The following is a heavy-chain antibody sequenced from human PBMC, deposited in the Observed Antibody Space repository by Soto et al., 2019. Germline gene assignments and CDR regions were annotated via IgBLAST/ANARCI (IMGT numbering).Heavy chain of an antibody. CDR3: ARVRDWFDP. CDR1: GGSFSGYY. V-gene: IGHV4-34*01. Sequence: QVQLQQWGAGLLKPSETLSLTCAVYGGSFSGYYWNWIRQPPGKGMECIGEIDHSGYTNYNPSLKSRVTISVDTSKNQFSLWLTSVTAADTAVYYCARVRDWFDPWGQGTLVTVSS. CDR2: IDHSGYT. J-gene: IGHJ5*02. D-gene: IGHD3-3*01.